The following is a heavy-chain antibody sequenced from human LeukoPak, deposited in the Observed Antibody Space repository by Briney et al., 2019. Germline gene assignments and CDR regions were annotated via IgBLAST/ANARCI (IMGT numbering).Heavy chain of an antibody. CDR1: GFTFRNAG. V-gene: IGHV3-33*01. Sequence: GRSLRLSCAVSGFTFRNAGMNWVRQAPGKGLEWVAIIWYDGSNEYYGDSVKGRFIISRDDSRNTLYLQMNSLRAEDTAVYFCGRAGGAYSTSWIDYWGQGTLVTVS. D-gene: IGHD6-13*01. CDR2: IWYDGSNE. CDR3: GRAGGAYSTSWIDY. J-gene: IGHJ4*02.